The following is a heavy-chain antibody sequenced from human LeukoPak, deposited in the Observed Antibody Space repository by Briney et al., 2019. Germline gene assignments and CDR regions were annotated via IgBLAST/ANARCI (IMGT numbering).Heavy chain of an antibody. D-gene: IGHD1-26*01. CDR1: GYTFTSYA. V-gene: IGHV1-3*01. CDR2: INAGNGNT. J-gene: IGHJ6*02. CDR3: ARDQKELLLGPNYYYYGMDV. Sequence: GASVKVSCKASGYTFTSYAMHWVRQAPGQRLEWMGWINAGNGNTKYSQNFQGRVTFTRDTSASTAYMELSSLRSEDTAVYYCARDQKELLLGPNYYYYGMDVWGQGTTVTVSS.